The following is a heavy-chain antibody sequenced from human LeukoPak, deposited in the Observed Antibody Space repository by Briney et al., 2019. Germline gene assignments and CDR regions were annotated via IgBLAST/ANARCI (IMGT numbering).Heavy chain of an antibody. V-gene: IGHV1-24*01. CDR1: GYTLTELS. D-gene: IGHD2-2*01. CDR3: AAGYCSSTSCYAPHHDAFDI. J-gene: IGHJ3*02. Sequence: ASVKVSCKVSGYTLTELSMHWVRQAPGKGLEWMGGFDPEGGETIYAQKFQGRVTMTEDTSTDTAYMELSSLRSEDTAVYYCAAGYCSSTSCYAPHHDAFDIWGQGTMVTVSS. CDR2: FDPEGGET.